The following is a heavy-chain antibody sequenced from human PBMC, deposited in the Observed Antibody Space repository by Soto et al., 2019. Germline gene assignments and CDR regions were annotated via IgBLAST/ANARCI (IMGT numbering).Heavy chain of an antibody. J-gene: IGHJ3*02. Sequence: ASVKVSCKVSGYTLTELSMHWVRQAPGKGLEWMGGFDPEDGETIYAQKFQGRVTMTEDTSTDTAYMELSSLRSEDTAVYYCATHSIAVAGNPGAFDIWGQGTRVTVSS. CDR2: FDPEDGET. V-gene: IGHV1-24*01. CDR3: ATHSIAVAGNPGAFDI. CDR1: GYTLTELS. D-gene: IGHD6-19*01.